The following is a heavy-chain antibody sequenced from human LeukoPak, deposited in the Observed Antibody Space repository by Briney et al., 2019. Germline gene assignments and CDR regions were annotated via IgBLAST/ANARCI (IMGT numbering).Heavy chain of an antibody. CDR2: INHSGST. Sequence: SETLSLTCAVYGGSFSGYYWSWIRQPPGKELEWIGEINHSGSTNYNPSLKSRVTISVDTSKNQFSLKLSSVTAADTAVYYCARGLTVTYYYDSSGYPSPFDYWGQGTLVTVSS. V-gene: IGHV4-34*01. D-gene: IGHD3-22*01. CDR1: GGSFSGYY. CDR3: ARGLTVTYYYDSSGYPSPFDY. J-gene: IGHJ4*02.